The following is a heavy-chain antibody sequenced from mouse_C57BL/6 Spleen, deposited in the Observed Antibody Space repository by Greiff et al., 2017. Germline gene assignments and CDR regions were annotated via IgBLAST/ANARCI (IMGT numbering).Heavy chain of an antibody. CDR1: GFTFSDYY. CDR2: ISNGGGST. CDR3: ARRDYGSAMDY. J-gene: IGHJ4*01. Sequence: EVQLVESGGGLVQPGGSLKLSCAASGFTFSDYYMYWVRQTPEKRLEWVAYISNGGGSTYYPDTVKGRFTISRDNAKNTLYLQMSRLKSEDTAMYYCARRDYGSAMDYWGQGTSVTVSS. V-gene: IGHV5-12*01. D-gene: IGHD1-1*01.